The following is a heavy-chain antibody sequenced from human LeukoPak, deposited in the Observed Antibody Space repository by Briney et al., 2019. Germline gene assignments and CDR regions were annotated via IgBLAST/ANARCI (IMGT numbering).Heavy chain of an antibody. D-gene: IGHD5-12*01. CDR3: AKGGSGYVKGFDY. CDR1: GFTFSSYG. CDR2: ISYDGSNK. V-gene: IGHV3-30*18. J-gene: IGHJ4*02. Sequence: GGSLRLSCAASGFTFSSYGMHWVRQAPGKGLEWVAVISYDGSNKYYADSVKGRFTISRDNSKNTLYLQMNSLRAEDTAVYYCAKGGSGYVKGFDYWGQGTLVTVSS.